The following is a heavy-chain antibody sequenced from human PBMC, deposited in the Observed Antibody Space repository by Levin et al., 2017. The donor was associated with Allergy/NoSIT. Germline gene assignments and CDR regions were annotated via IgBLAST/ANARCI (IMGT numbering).Heavy chain of an antibody. V-gene: IGHV3-11*05. CDR2: IGGRGTFT. CDR1: GFTFSDDY. D-gene: IGHD3-22*01. Sequence: GGSLRLSCSASGFTFSDDYMTWIRQAPGKGLEWVSYIGGRGTFTNYADSVKGRFTISRDNARNPLSLQMNHLRAEDTAVHYGARANHYDGSGYRRPTPYFDYWGQGTLVTVSS. J-gene: IGHJ4*02. CDR3: ARANHYDGSGYRRPTPYFDY.